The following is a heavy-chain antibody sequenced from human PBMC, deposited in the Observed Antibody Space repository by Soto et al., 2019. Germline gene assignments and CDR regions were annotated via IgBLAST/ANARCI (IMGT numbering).Heavy chain of an antibody. CDR1: GFSLSTSGVG. D-gene: IGHD3-3*01. J-gene: IGHJ4*02. CDR2: IYWNDDK. V-gene: IGHV2-5*01. Sequence: QITLKESGPTLVKPTQTLTLTCTFSGFSLSTSGVGVGWIRQPPGKALEWLALIYWNDDKRYSPSLKSRLTITRDTSKDQAVLTMTYMDPVDTATYYWAHSPDVWSGVGVGYFDYWGQGTLVTVSS. CDR3: AHSPDVWSGVGVGYFDY.